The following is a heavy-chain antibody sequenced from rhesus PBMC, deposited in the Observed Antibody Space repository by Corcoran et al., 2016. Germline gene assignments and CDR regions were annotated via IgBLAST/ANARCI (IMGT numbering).Heavy chain of an antibody. D-gene: IGHD4-29*01. J-gene: IGHJ2*01. CDR1: GGSISSSY. CDR3: AGATTVAYWYFDI. Sequence: QLKLQESGPGLVKPSETLSLTCAVSGGSISSSYWSWIRQAPGKGLEWIGYIYGSDSSANYNPSLKSRVTLSVDTSKNQLSLKLSSVTAADTAVYYCAGATTVAYWYFDIWGPGTPITISS. V-gene: IGHV4-169*01. CDR2: IYGSDSSA.